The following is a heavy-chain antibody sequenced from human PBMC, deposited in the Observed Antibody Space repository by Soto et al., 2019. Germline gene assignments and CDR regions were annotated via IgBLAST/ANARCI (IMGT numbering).Heavy chain of an antibody. J-gene: IGHJ4*02. V-gene: IGHV4-59*01. CDR2: IYYSGST. D-gene: IGHD5-18*01. Sequence: SETLSLTCTVSGGSLSSYFWSWFRQPPGKGLEWIGYIYYSGSTNYNPSLKSRLTISVDTSKNQFSLKLSSVTAADTAVYYCAIGLGDTAMDRLDYSGQCTLVTVSA. CDR1: GGSLSSYF. CDR3: AIGLGDTAMDRLDY.